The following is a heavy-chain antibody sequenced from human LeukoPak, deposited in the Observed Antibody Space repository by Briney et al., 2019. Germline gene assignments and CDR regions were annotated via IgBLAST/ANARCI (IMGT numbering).Heavy chain of an antibody. CDR3: ARDRWYYGSGSYYNNFDY. J-gene: IGHJ4*02. CDR2: IIPIFGTA. CDR1: GGTFSSYA. V-gene: IGHV1-69*05. D-gene: IGHD3-10*01. Sequence: SVKVSCKASGGTFSSYAISLVRQAPGQGLEWMGRIIPIFGTANYAQKFQGRVTITTDESTSTAYMELSSLRSEDTAVYYCARDRWYYGSGSYYNNFDYWGQGTLVTVSS.